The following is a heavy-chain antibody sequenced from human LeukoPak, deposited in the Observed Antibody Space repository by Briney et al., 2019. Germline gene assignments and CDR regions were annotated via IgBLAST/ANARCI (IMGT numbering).Heavy chain of an antibody. V-gene: IGHV1-2*02. D-gene: IGHD3-3*01. CDR2: INPNSGGT. J-gene: IGHJ5*02. CDR1: GYTFTGYY. CDR3: ARDHYDFWSGSVVWFDP. Sequence: ASVKVSCKASGYTFTGYYMHWVRRAPGEGLEWMGWINPNSGGTNYAQKFQGRVTMTRDTSISTAYMELSRLRSDDTAVYYCARDHYDFWSGSVVWFDPWGQGTLVTVSS.